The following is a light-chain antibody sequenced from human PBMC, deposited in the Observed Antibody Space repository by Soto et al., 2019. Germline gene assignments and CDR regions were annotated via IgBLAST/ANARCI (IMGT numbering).Light chain of an antibody. V-gene: IGKV1-12*01. CDR3: HQASSFPLS. CDR1: QVISSW. J-gene: IGKJ4*01. CDR2: KAS. Sequence: DIQMPQSPSSVSASVGDTVTVSCRASQVISSWLAWYQQKPGRAPNLLIYKASTLQTGVPSRFSGSGSGTDFTLTITNLQPEDFATYYCHQASSFPLSFGGGTKVEIK.